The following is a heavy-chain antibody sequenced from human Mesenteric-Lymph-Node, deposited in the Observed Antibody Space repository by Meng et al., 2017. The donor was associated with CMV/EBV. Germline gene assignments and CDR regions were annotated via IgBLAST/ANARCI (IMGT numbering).Heavy chain of an antibody. CDR3: GRAMGLGYFPMDV. Sequence: GGSLRLSCATSGFTFSSYAMSWVRQAPGKGLEWVSAISGSGGSTYYADSVKGRFTISRDNSKNTLYLQMNSLRAEDTAVYYCGRAMGLGYFPMDVWAQGTTVTVSS. CDR2: ISGSGGST. CDR1: GFTFSSYA. J-gene: IGHJ6*02. D-gene: IGHD2-15*01. V-gene: IGHV3-23*01.